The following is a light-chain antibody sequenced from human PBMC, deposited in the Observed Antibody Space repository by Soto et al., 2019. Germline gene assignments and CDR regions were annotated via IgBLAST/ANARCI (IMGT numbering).Light chain of an antibody. CDR3: QQYYSTPWT. Sequence: DIVMTQSPDSRAVSLGERATINCKSSQSVLYSSNIKNYLAWYQQKPGQPPKLLIYWASTRESGVPDRFSGSGSGTDFTLTISSLQAEDVAVYYCQQYYSTPWTFGQGTKVEIK. V-gene: IGKV4-1*01. J-gene: IGKJ1*01. CDR1: QSVLYSSNIKNY. CDR2: WAS.